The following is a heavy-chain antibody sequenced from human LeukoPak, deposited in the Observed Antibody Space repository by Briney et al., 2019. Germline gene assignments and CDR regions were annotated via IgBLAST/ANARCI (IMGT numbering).Heavy chain of an antibody. CDR3: ARDGITGTTAFDI. CDR1: GGSISSYY. D-gene: IGHD1-20*01. CDR2: IYYSGST. V-gene: IGHV4-59*12. Sequence: SETLSLTCTVSGGSISSYYWSWIRQPPGKGLEWIGYIYYSGSTNFNPSLKSRVTISVDTSKNQFSLKLSSVTAADTAVYYCARDGITGTTAFDIWGQGTMVIVSS. J-gene: IGHJ3*02.